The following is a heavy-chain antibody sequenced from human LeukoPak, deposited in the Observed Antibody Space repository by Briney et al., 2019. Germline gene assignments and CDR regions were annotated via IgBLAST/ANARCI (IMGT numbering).Heavy chain of an antibody. CDR3: ARRGGDIKILVGAGWYYDL. CDR1: GYTFTDSY. J-gene: IGHJ2*01. CDR2: INPNTGGT. Sequence: VASVKVSCKASGYTFTDSYMHWVRQAPGQGLEWMGWINPNTGGTNYEQKFQGRVTMTRDTSVSTVYMDLNGLRSDDTAVYYCARRGGDIKILVGAGWYYDLWGRGTLVTVSS. V-gene: IGHV1-2*02. D-gene: IGHD3-16*01.